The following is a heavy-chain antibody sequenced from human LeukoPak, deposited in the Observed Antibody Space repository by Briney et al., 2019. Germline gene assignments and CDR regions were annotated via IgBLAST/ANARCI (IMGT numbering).Heavy chain of an antibody. CDR2: TSGYNGNT. V-gene: IGHV1-18*01. Sequence: GASVKVSCKASGYTFTSYGISWVRQAPGQGLEWMGWTSGYNGNTNYAQKVQGRVTMTADTSTSTAFMELRSLRSDDTAVYYCARRSEQLAKNEYYYYYYMDVWGKGTTVTVSS. CDR3: ARRSEQLAKNEYYYYYYMDV. D-gene: IGHD6-6*01. CDR1: GYTFTSYG. J-gene: IGHJ6*03.